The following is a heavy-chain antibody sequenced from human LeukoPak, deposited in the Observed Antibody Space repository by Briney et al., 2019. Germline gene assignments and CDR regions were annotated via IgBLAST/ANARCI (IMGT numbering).Heavy chain of an antibody. CDR3: TKAPVRSCTGTFCYPFDY. V-gene: IGHV3-23*01. CDR1: GFTFINYA. Sequence: GGSLRLSCAASGFTFINYAMSWVRQTPGKGPEWVSATVGGRPDTYHADSVRGRFTVSRDNSMNTLYLQMNSLRVEDTAVYYCTKAPVRSCTGTFCYPFDYWGQGILVTVSS. CDR2: TVGGRPDT. J-gene: IGHJ4*02. D-gene: IGHD2-8*02.